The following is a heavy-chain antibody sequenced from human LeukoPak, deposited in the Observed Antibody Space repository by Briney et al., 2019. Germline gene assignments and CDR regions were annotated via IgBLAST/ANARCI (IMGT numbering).Heavy chain of an antibody. CDR2: INPNSGGT. CDR1: GYTFTSYD. CDR3: ARGVWFGGNAFDI. Sequence: GASVKVSCKASGYTFTSYDINGVRQAPGQGLEWMGWINPNSGGTNYAQKFQGRVTMTRDTSIRTAYMELSRLRSDDPAVYCCARGVWFGGNAFDIWGQGTMVTVPS. D-gene: IGHD3-10*01. V-gene: IGHV1-2*02. J-gene: IGHJ3*02.